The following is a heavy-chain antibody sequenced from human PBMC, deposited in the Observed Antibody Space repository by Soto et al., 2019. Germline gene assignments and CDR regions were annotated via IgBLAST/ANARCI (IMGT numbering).Heavy chain of an antibody. CDR1: GFTFSSYG. J-gene: IGHJ6*03. D-gene: IGHD3-16*01. CDR3: ARVWGVYYYYYMDV. CDR2: IWYDGSNK. Sequence: GGSLRLSCAASGFTFSSYGMHWVRQAPGKGLEWVAVIWYDGSNKYYADSVKGRFTISRDNSKNTLYLQMNSLRAEDTAVYYCARVWGVYYYYYMDVWGKGTTVTVSS. V-gene: IGHV3-33*01.